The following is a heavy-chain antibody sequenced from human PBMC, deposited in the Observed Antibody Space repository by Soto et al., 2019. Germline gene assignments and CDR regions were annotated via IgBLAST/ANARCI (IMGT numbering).Heavy chain of an antibody. V-gene: IGHV4-34*01. CDR2: ISHSGST. D-gene: IGHD3-10*01. Sequence: SETLSLTCAVYGGSFSGYYWSWIRQPPGKGLEWIGEISHSGSTNYNPSLKSRVTISVDTSKNQFSLKLSSVTAADTAVYYCARPHHTYGSGRYFDYWGQGTPVTVSS. CDR1: GGSFSGYY. CDR3: ARPHHTYGSGRYFDY. J-gene: IGHJ4*02.